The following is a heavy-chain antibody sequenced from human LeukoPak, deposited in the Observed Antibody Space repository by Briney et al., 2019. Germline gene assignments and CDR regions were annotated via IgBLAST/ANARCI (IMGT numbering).Heavy chain of an antibody. V-gene: IGHV4-39*07. J-gene: IGHJ4*02. Sequence: SETLSFTCTVSGASINSNRFYWGWIRQPPGKGLEWIGNIFYNGDTYHNPSLRSRVTISLDTSKNQFSLKLSSVTAADTAVYYCARRRGYSNKEAFDYWGQGTLVTVSS. CDR2: IFYNGDT. CDR3: ARRRGYSNKEAFDY. CDR1: GASINSNRFY. D-gene: IGHD5-12*01.